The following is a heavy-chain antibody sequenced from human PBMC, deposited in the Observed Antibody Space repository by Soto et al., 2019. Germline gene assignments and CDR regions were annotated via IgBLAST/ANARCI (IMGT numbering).Heavy chain of an antibody. D-gene: IGHD3-16*01. Sequence: PSETLSLTCTVSGGSISSYYWSWIRQPPGKGLEWIGYIYYSGSTNYNPSLKSRVTISVDTSKNQFSLKLSSVTAADTAVYYCAQGGVRMDVWGQGTTVTVSS. CDR1: GGSISSYY. CDR3: AQGGVRMDV. CDR2: IYYSGST. V-gene: IGHV4-59*01. J-gene: IGHJ6*02.